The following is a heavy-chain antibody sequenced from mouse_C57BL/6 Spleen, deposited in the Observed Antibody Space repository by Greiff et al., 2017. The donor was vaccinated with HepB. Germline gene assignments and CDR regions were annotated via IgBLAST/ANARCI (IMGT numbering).Heavy chain of an antibody. Sequence: EVKLMESGGGLVKPGGSLKLSCAASGFTFSSYAMSLVRQTPEKRLEWVATISDGGSYTYYPDNVKGRFTISRDNAKNNLYLQMSHLKSEDTAMYYCAREPYYSNYEDYFDYWGQGTTLTVSS. CDR3: AREPYYSNYEDYFDY. D-gene: IGHD2-5*01. J-gene: IGHJ2*01. CDR2: ISDGGSYT. V-gene: IGHV5-4*01. CDR1: GFTFSSYA.